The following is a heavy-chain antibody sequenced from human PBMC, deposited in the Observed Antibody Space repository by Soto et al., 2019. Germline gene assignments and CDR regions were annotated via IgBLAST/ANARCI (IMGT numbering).Heavy chain of an antibody. CDR1: GFSFGSNS. Sequence: GGSLRLSCSASGFSFGSNSIAWVRQAPGKGLEWVASISDTAHRIFHADSVKGRFTISRGNSRSRLYLQMNSLRAEDTALYYCVILALGKFDFWGQGTLVTVSS. CDR3: VILALGKFDF. D-gene: IGHD1-26*01. J-gene: IGHJ4*02. V-gene: IGHV3-23*01. CDR2: ISDTAHRI.